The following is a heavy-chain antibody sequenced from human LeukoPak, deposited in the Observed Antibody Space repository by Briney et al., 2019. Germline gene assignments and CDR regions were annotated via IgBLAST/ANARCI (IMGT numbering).Heavy chain of an antibody. CDR1: GYSISSGYF. D-gene: IGHD3-10*01. J-gene: IGHJ4*02. Sequence: SETLSPTCTVSGYSISSGYFWGWIRQPPGKGLEWIGTSYHSGSTYYNASLESRVTISVDTSKNQFSLSLSSVTTADTAVYFCAKAAKYYYGSETYYYFDYWGQGILVTVSS. CDR3: AKAAKYYYGSETYYYFDY. CDR2: SYHSGST. V-gene: IGHV4-38-2*02.